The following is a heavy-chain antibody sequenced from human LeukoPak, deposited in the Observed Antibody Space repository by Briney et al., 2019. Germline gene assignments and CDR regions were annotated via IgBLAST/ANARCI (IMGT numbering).Heavy chain of an antibody. CDR3: ARRAPSHDFDD. CDR1: GFTFSSHS. V-gene: IGHV3-21*01. J-gene: IGHJ4*02. CDR2: ISSSSSYI. Sequence: GGSLRLSCAASGFTFSSHSMNWVRQAPGKGLEWVSSISSSSSYIYYADSVKGRFTISRDNAKNSLYLQMNSLRVEDTALYYCARRAPSHDFDDWGQGTLVTVSS.